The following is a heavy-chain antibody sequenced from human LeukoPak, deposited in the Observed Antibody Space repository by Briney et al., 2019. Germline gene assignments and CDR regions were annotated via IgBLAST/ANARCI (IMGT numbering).Heavy chain of an antibody. CDR3: ARGPRGYCSGGSCSFQH. V-gene: IGHV4-34*01. Sequence: NPSETLSLTCAVYGGSFSGYYWSWIRQPPGKGLEWIGEINHSGSTNYNPSLKSRVTISVDTSKNQFSLKLSSVTAADTAVYYCARGPRGYCSGGSCSFQHWGQGTLVTVSS. CDR2: INHSGST. D-gene: IGHD2-15*01. J-gene: IGHJ1*01. CDR1: GGSFSGYY.